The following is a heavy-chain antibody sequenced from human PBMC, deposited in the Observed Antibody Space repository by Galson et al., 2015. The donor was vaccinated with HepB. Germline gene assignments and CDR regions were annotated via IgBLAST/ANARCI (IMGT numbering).Heavy chain of an antibody. D-gene: IGHD3-10*01. Sequence: SVKVSCKASGYTFTNYAIHWVRQAPGQRLEWMGWINAGNGNTKFPQKFQGRVTITRDTSASTAYMELRSLRSEDTAVYYCVARSIWFGESPFDYWGQGTLVTVSS. CDR1: GYTFTNYA. V-gene: IGHV1-3*01. CDR3: VARSIWFGESPFDY. CDR2: INAGNGNT. J-gene: IGHJ4*02.